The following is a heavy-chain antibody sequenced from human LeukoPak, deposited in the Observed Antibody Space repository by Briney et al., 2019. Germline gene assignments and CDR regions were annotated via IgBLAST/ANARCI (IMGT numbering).Heavy chain of an antibody. CDR2: IRYDGSNK. V-gene: IGHV3-30*02. CDR1: GITFSSYG. CDR3: AKDRGSGSYLFDY. J-gene: IGHJ4*02. D-gene: IGHD3-10*01. Sequence: GGSLRLSCVASGITFSSYGMHWVRQAPGKGLEWVAFIRYDGSNKYYADSVKGRFTISRDNSKNTLCLQMNSLRAEDTAVYYCAKDRGSGSYLFDYWGQGTLVTVSS.